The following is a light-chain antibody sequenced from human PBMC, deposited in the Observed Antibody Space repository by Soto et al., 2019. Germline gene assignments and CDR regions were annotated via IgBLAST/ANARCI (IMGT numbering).Light chain of an antibody. CDR2: GAS. CDR1: QRVSSN. J-gene: IGKJ5*01. Sequence: EIVMTQSPAILSVSPGERATLSCRASQRVSSNLAWYQQKPGQAPRLLIYGASTRATGIPARFSGSGSGTEFTLPISSLQSEDFAVYYCQQYNNWPPITFGQGTRLEIK. CDR3: QQYNNWPPIT. V-gene: IGKV3-15*01.